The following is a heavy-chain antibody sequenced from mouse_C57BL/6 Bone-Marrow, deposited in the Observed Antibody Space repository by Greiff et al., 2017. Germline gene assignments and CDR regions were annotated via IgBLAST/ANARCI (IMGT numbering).Heavy chain of an antibody. D-gene: IGHD1-1*01. CDR2: IYPGDGDT. Sequence: QVQLQQSGAELVKPGASVKISCKASGYAFSSYWMNWVKQRPGKGLEWIGQIYPGDGDTNYNGKFKGKATLTADKSSSTAYMQLSSLTSEDSAVYFCARGGHYYGSSPYYFDYWGQGTTLTVSS. CDR1: GYAFSSYW. V-gene: IGHV1-80*01. J-gene: IGHJ2*01. CDR3: ARGGHYYGSSPYYFDY.